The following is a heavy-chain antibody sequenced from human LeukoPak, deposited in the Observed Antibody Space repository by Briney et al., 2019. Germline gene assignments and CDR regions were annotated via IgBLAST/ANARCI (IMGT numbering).Heavy chain of an antibody. V-gene: IGHV3-21*04. CDR1: GFTFSSYS. CDR3: AKDMQTWPRFPDY. Sequence: PGGSLRLSCAASGFTFSSYSMNWVRQAPGKGLEWVSSISSSSSYIYYADSVKGRFTISRDNPKNTLYLQMNGLRVEDTAVYYCAKDMQTWPRFPDYWGQGTLVTVSS. CDR2: ISSSSSYI. D-gene: IGHD5-12*01. J-gene: IGHJ4*02.